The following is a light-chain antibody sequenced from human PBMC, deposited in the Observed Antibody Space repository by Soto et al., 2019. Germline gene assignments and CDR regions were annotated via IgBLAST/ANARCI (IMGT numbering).Light chain of an antibody. J-gene: IGKJ2*01. V-gene: IGKV3-20*01. Sequence: EIVLTQSPGTLSLSPGERATLSCRASQSVSSSYLAWYQHKPGQAPRLLIYGASSRATGIPDRFSGSGSGTDFTRTISRLELEDFAVYYWQQHGSSPHTFGQGTKLEIK. CDR3: QQHGSSPHT. CDR2: GAS. CDR1: QSVSSSY.